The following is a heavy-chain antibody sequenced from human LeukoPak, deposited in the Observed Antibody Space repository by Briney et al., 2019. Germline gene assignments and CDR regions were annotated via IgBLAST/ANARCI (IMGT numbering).Heavy chain of an antibody. D-gene: IGHD3-22*01. Sequence: GASVKVSCKASGYTFTSYYMHWVRQAPGQGLEWMGIINPSGGSTSYAQKFQGRVTMTRDTSTSTVYMELSSLKSEDTAVYYCARDYYDSSGYSRFDYWGQGTLVTVSS. CDR3: ARDYYDSSGYSRFDY. J-gene: IGHJ4*02. CDR1: GYTFTSYY. V-gene: IGHV1-46*01. CDR2: INPSGGST.